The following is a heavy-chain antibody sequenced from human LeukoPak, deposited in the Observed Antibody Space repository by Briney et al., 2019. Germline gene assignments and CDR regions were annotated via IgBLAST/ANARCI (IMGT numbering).Heavy chain of an antibody. CDR3: AGGGITIFGVSDYYYMDV. D-gene: IGHD3-3*01. J-gene: IGHJ6*03. V-gene: IGHV4-59*01. Sequence: SETLSLTCTVSGGSISSYYWSWIRQPPGKGLEWIGYIYYSGSTNYNPSLKSRVTISVDTSKNQFSLKLSSVTAADTAVYYCAGGGITIFGVSDYYYMDVWGKGTTVTVSS. CDR1: GGSISSYY. CDR2: IYYSGST.